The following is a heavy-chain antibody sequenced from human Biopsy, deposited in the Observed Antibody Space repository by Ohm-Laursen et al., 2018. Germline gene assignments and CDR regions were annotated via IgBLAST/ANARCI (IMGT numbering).Heavy chain of an antibody. CDR3: ARDIMNRIAGLVARSDVFDV. D-gene: IGHD3-16*01. CDR2: ISPNSGGT. J-gene: IGHJ3*01. V-gene: IGHV1-2*02. CDR1: GYAVNDYF. Sequence: GSSVKVSCKGSGYAVNDYFLHWLRQAPGQGPEWMGWISPNSGGTNYAQKFQGRVTMTTDTSTSTVYLELRRLISDDTAVYYCARDIMNRIAGLVARSDVFDVWGQGTLVT.